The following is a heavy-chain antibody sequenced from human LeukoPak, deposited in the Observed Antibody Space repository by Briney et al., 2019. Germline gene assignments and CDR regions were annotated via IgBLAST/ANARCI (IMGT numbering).Heavy chain of an antibody. D-gene: IGHD6-13*01. V-gene: IGHV5-51*01. CDR1: GYIFSNYW. J-gene: IGHJ4*02. CDR2: SYPGDSDT. CDR3: ARGGSSTWYGEFDY. Sequence: GESLKISCEASGYIFSNYWIGWVRQMPGRGLEWMGISYPGDSDTKYNPSFLGQVTISADKSLSTAYLQCNSLKASDTAMYYCARGGSSTWYGEFDYWGQGTLVTVSS.